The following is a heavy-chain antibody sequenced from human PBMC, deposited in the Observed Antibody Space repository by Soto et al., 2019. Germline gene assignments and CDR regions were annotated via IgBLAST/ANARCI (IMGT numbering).Heavy chain of an antibody. CDR2: IHHSGST. CDR3: ARDQGSHPGD. Sequence: QVQLQESGPGLVRPSGTVSLTCAVPGLSISSDNWWSWVRQPPGKGLEWIGEIHHSGSTNYNPSLKSRVTMSVVPSKDLFSLTLNSVTAADTAFYYCARDQGSHPGDWGQGTLVSVSS. J-gene: IGHJ4*02. CDR1: GLSISSDNW. D-gene: IGHD6-13*01. V-gene: IGHV4-4*02.